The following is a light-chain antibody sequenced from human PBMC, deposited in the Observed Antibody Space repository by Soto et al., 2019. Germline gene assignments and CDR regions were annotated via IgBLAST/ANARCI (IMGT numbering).Light chain of an antibody. CDR3: QQYGIPPTWT. CDR1: QSVAGTY. V-gene: IGKV3-20*01. Sequence: EIVLPQSPGTLSLSPGEGATLSCRASQSVAGTYLAWYQQKPGQPPRLLIYGASIRATGIPDRFSGGGSGTDFTLTITGLEPEDVAVYYCQQYGIPPTWTVGQGTTVEIK. CDR2: GAS. J-gene: IGKJ1*01.